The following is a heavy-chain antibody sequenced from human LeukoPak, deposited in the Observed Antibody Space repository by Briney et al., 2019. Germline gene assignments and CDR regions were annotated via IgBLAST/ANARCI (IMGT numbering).Heavy chain of an antibody. Sequence: GASVKVSCKASGYTFTGYYMHWVRQAPGQGLEWMGWINPNSGGTNYAQKFQDRVTMTRDTSISTAYMELSRLRSDDTAVYYCARGVGATSYYFDYWGQGTLVTVSS. J-gene: IGHJ4*02. CDR3: ARGVGATSYYFDY. D-gene: IGHD1-26*01. V-gene: IGHV1-2*02. CDR1: GYTFTGYY. CDR2: INPNSGGT.